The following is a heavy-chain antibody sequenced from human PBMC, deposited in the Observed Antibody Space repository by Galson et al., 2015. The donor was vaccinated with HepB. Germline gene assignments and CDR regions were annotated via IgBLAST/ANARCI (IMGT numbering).Heavy chain of an antibody. V-gene: IGHV1-2*06. Sequence: SVKVSCKASGYTFTGYYMHWVRQAPGQGLEWMGRINPNSGGTNYAQKFQGRVTMTRDTSISTAYMELSRLRSDDTAVYYCARVPTTVVMIGEDDYWGQGTLVTVSS. CDR1: GYTFTGYY. D-gene: IGHD4-23*01. CDR3: ARVPTTVVMIGEDDY. CDR2: INPNSGGT. J-gene: IGHJ4*02.